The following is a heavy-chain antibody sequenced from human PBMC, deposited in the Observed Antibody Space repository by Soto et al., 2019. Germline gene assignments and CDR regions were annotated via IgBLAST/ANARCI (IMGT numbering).Heavy chain of an antibody. Sequence: SVKVSCKASGGTFSSYAISWVRQAPGQGLEWMGGIIPIFGTANYAQKFQGRVTITADESTSTAYMELSSLRSEDTAVYYFASHEIVVVPYYCEYWGQGTLVIVSS. V-gene: IGHV1-69*13. J-gene: IGHJ4*02. CDR1: GGTFSSYA. CDR3: ASHEIVVVPYYCEY. D-gene: IGHD3-22*01. CDR2: IIPIFGTA.